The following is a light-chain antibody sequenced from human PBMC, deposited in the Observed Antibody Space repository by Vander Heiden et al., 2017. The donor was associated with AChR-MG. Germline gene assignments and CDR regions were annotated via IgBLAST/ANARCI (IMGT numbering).Light chain of an antibody. CDR3: SSYTSSSTVV. J-gene: IGLJ2*01. CDR1: SSNDGGYNY. Sequence: QSPLTQPASVAGSPGTSITISCTGTSSNDGGYNYVSWYQQHPGKAAKLMIYDVSNRPAGVSNRFCGSKSGNTASLTISGLQAEDEADYYCSSYTSSSTVVFGGGTKLTVL. CDR2: DVS. V-gene: IGLV2-14*03.